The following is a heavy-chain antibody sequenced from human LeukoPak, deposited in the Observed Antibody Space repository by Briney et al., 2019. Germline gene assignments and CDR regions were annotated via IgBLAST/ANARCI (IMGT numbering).Heavy chain of an antibody. D-gene: IGHD3-22*01. CDR3: AKDQGYYYDSSGYWPPDAFDI. V-gene: IGHV3-23*01. CDR1: GFTFSSYA. J-gene: IGHJ3*02. CDR2: ISGSGGST. Sequence: PGGSLRLSCAASGFTFSSYAMSWVRQVPGKGLEWVSAISGSGGSTYYADSVKGRFTISRDNSKNTLYLQMNSLRAEDTAVYYCAKDQGYYYDSSGYWPPDAFDIWGQGTMVTVSS.